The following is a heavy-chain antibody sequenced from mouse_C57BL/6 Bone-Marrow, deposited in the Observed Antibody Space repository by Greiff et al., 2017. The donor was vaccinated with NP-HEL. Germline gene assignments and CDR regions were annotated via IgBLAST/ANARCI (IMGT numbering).Heavy chain of an antibody. CDR1: GFTFSDYY. CDR2: ISNGGGST. CDR3: ARGGTGPFAY. V-gene: IGHV5-12*01. D-gene: IGHD4-1*01. J-gene: IGHJ3*01. Sequence: EVKVVESGGGLVQPGGSLKLSCAASGFTFSDYYMYWVRQTPEKRLEWVAYISNGGGSTYYPDTVKGRFTISRDNAKNTLYLQISRLKSEDTAMYYCARGGTGPFAYWGQGTLVTVSA.